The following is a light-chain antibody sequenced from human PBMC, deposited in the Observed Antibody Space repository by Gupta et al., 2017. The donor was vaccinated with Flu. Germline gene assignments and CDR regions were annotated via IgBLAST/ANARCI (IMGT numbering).Light chain of an antibody. J-gene: IGKJ4*01. V-gene: IGKV3-15*01. Sequence: EIVMTQSPAALSVSPGERATLSCRASHSVNINLAWYQQKPGQAPRLLIYGASTRATGIPARFSGNGSGTEFTLTIDSLQSEDSAVYYCQHYNNWPLTFGGGTKVEIK. CDR2: GAS. CDR1: HSVNIN. CDR3: QHYNNWPLT.